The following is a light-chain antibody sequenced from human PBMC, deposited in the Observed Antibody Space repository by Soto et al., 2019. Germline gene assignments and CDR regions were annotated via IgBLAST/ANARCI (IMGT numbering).Light chain of an antibody. CDR2: VDSDGSH. J-gene: IGLJ3*02. V-gene: IGLV4-69*01. CDR1: SGHSSYA. CDR3: QTWGPGFVL. Sequence: QLVLTQSPSASASLGASVKLTCTLSSGHSSYAIAWHQQQPEKGPRYLMKVDSDGSHSKGDGIPDRFSGSSSGAERYLTISSLQSEDEADYYCQTWGPGFVLFGGGTKVTVL.